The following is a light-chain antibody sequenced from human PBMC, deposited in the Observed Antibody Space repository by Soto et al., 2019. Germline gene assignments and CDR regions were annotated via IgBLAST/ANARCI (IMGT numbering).Light chain of an antibody. CDR2: AAS. CDR3: QHYGSSSWT. CDR1: QSISSSD. Sequence: EIVLTQSPGTLSLSPGERATLSCRASQSISSSDLAWYQHRPGQAPRLLIYAASSRATGIPVRFSGSGSGTDFTLSISRLEPEVFAVYYCQHYGSSSWTFGQGTKVDIK. J-gene: IGKJ1*01. V-gene: IGKV3-20*01.